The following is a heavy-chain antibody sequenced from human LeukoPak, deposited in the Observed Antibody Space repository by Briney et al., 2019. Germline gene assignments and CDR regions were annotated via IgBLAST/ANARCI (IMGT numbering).Heavy chain of an antibody. Sequence: PGGSLRLSCAASGFTFSRYGMHWVRQAPGKGLEWVAVISYDGSNKYYADSLKGRFTISRDNSKNTLYLQLNSLRGEDTAVYYCAKDHVWFGESRAFDYWGQGTLVTVSS. V-gene: IGHV3-30*18. D-gene: IGHD3-10*01. J-gene: IGHJ4*02. CDR2: ISYDGSNK. CDR3: AKDHVWFGESRAFDY. CDR1: GFTFSRYG.